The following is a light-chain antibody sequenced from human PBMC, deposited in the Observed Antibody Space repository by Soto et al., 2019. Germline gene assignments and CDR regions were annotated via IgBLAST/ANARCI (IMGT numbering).Light chain of an antibody. V-gene: IGKV1-6*01. J-gene: IGKJ1*01. CDR2: AAS. Sequence: QVTESSSYMSTSVGDRGTTICGASQGIRKDLGWYQVKPGKAPKLLIYAASTLQSGVPSRFSCSASGTDFTLTISSLQPEDFAPYYCAQCYNDPRTFRQGTKVDI. CDR1: QGIRKD. CDR3: AQCYNDPRT.